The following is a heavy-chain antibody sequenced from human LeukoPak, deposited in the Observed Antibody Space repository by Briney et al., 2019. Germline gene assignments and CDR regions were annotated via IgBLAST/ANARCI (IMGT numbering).Heavy chain of an antibody. D-gene: IGHD5-24*01. CDR2: ISSSGSTI. V-gene: IGHV3-48*03. Sequence: PGGSLRLSCAASGFTFSSYEMNWVRQAPGKGLEWVSYISSSGSTIYYADSVKGRFTISRDNAKNSLYLQMNSLRAEDTAVYYCARLNVESIYFQYWGPGTLVTVSS. CDR1: GFTFSSYE. CDR3: ARLNVESIYFQY. J-gene: IGHJ4*02.